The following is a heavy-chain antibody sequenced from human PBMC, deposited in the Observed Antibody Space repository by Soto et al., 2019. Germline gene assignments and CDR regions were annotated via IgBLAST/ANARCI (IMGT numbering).Heavy chain of an antibody. Sequence: EVQLVESGGGLVQPGRSLRLSCAASGFTFDDYAMHWVRQAPGKGLEWVSGISWNSGSIGYADSVKGRFTISRDNAKNSLYLQMNSLRAEDTALYYCAKGGGYCSGGSCPYYFDYWCQGTLVTVSS. CDR2: ISWNSGSI. CDR3: AKGGGYCSGGSCPYYFDY. V-gene: IGHV3-9*01. J-gene: IGHJ4*02. CDR1: GFTFDDYA. D-gene: IGHD2-15*01.